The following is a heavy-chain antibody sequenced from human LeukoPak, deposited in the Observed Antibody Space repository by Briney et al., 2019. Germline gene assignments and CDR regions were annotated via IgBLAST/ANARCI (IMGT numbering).Heavy chain of an antibody. CDR2: IYYSGST. V-gene: IGHV4-59*01. CDR3: ARGHTIFGVGYYFDY. CDR1: GGSISSYY. D-gene: IGHD3-3*01. Sequence: GSLRLSCTVSGGSISSYYWSWIRQPPGKGLEWIGYIYYSGSTNYNPSLKSRVTISVDTSKNQFSLKLSSVTAADTAVYYCARGHTIFGVGYYFDYWGQGTLVTVSS. J-gene: IGHJ4*02.